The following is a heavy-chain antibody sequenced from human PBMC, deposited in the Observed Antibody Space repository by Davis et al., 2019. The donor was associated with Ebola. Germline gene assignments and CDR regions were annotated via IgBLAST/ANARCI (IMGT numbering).Heavy chain of an antibody. CDR1: GFTFSSYA. CDR3: AKDLRTTSAFDI. Sequence: GGSLRLSCAASGFTFSSYAMSWVRQAPGKGLEWVSAISGSGGSTYYADSVKGRFTISRDNSKDTLFLQMSSLSAEDTAVYYCAKDLRTTSAFDIWGQGTMVTVSS. V-gene: IGHV3-23*01. J-gene: IGHJ3*02. D-gene: IGHD1-1*01. CDR2: ISGSGGST.